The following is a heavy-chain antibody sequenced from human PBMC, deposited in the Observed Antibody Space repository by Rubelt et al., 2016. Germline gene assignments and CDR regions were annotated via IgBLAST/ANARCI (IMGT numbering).Heavy chain of an antibody. CDR2: ISSSGGTI. J-gene: IGHJ4*02. V-gene: IGHV3-48*03. CDR1: GFTFSSYE. CDR3: ARSDIVATITDY. D-gene: IGHD5-12*01. Sequence: EVQLVESGGGLVQPGGSLRLSCAASGFTFSSYEMNWVRQAPGKGLEWVSYISSSGGTIYYATSGKGRFTISRDNAKNALYLQMNSLRAEDTAVYYCARSDIVATITDYWGQGTLVTVSS.